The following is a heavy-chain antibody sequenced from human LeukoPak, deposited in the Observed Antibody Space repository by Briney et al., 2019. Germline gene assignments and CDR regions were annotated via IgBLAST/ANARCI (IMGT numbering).Heavy chain of an antibody. CDR3: ARDGRYCSSTSCSPYYYYYYMDV. J-gene: IGHJ6*03. CDR2: IIPIFGTA. Sequence: SVKVSCKASGYTFTSYGISWVRQAPGQGLEWMGGIIPIFGTANYAQKFQGRVTITTDESTSTAYMELSSLRSEDTAVYYCARDGRYCSSTSCSPYYYYYYMDVWGKGTTVTVSS. CDR1: GYTFTSYG. V-gene: IGHV1-69*05. D-gene: IGHD2-2*01.